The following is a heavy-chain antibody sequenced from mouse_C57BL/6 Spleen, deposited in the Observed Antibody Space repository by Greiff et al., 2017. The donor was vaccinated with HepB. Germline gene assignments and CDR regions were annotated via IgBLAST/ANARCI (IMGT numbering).Heavy chain of an antibody. CDR3: ARSLITTERDYFDY. V-gene: IGHV1-12*01. CDR1: GYTFTSYN. D-gene: IGHD1-1*01. Sequence: SGAELVRPGASVKMSCKASGYTFTSYNMHWVKQTPRQGLEWIGAIYPGNGDTSYNQKFKGKATLTVDKSSSTAYMQLSSLTSEDSAVYFCARSLITTERDYFDYWGQGTTLTVSS. J-gene: IGHJ2*01. CDR2: IYPGNGDT.